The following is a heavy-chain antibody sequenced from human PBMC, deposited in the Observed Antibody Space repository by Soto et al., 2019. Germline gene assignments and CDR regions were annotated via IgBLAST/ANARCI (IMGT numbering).Heavy chain of an antibody. D-gene: IGHD2-2*01. Sequence: QVQLVQSGAEVKKPGSSVKVSCKASGGTFSSYAISWVRQAPGQGLEWMGGIIPISDTTNYAQKFQGRVTITADESTSTAYMELGSLRSEDTAVYYCASSQGSSTSLEVYYYYYYGMDVWGQGTTVTVSS. CDR3: ASSQGSSTSLEVYYYYYYGMDV. CDR1: GGTFSSYA. J-gene: IGHJ6*02. CDR2: IIPISDTT. V-gene: IGHV1-69*01.